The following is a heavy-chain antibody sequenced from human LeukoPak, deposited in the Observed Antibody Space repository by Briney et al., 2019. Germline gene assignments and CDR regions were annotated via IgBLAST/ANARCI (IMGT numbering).Heavy chain of an antibody. V-gene: IGHV3-53*01. CDR2: IYSGGST. CDR3: ARGSPMLRGRPFDY. CDR1: GFTVSSNY. Sequence: GGSLRLSCAASGFTVSSNYMSWVRQAPGKGLEWVSVIYSGGSTYYADSVKGRFTISRDNSKNTLYLQMNSLRAEDTAVYYCARGSPMLRGRPFDYWGQGTLVTVSS. J-gene: IGHJ4*02. D-gene: IGHD3-10*01.